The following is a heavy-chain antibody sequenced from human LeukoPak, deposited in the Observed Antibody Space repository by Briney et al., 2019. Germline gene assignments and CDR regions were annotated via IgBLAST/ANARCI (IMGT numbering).Heavy chain of an antibody. J-gene: IGHJ6*02. D-gene: IGHD1-26*01. CDR1: GYTFSSYN. V-gene: IGHV1-18*01. Sequence: GASVKVSCKASGYTFSSYNINWVRQAPGQGLEWMGWISTYNGNTKYAQKFQGRVTMTTDTSTSTAYMELRSLRSDDTAVYYCARASRGSYYRYYYYGMDVWGQGTTVTVSS. CDR3: ARASRGSYYRYYYYGMDV. CDR2: ISTYNGNT.